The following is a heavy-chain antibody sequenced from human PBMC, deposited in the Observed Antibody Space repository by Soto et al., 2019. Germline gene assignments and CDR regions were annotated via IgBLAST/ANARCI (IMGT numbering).Heavy chain of an antibody. J-gene: IGHJ1*01. CDR3: VKDESINWYSGHFRH. CDR1: GFTFDYCA. Sequence: PGGSLRLSCAASGFTFDYCAMHWVRQVPGKGLEWVSGINWNSGSIGYGDSVKGRFAISRDNAKNSLHLQMNSLSAEDTAFYYCVKDESINWYSGHFRHWGQGTLVTVSS. CDR2: INWNSGSI. D-gene: IGHD6-13*01. V-gene: IGHV3-9*01.